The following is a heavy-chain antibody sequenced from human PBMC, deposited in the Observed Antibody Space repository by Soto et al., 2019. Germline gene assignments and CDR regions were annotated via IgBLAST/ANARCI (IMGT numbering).Heavy chain of an antibody. D-gene: IGHD2-2*01. CDR1: GGSILGSSYY. J-gene: IGHJ4*02. V-gene: IGHV4-39*01. Sequence: SETLSLTCKVSGGSILGSSYYWGWVRQPPGKGLEWIGTIHSNGTAYYKSSLKSRVTISVGTSKTEVSLKLSSVTAADTAMYYCATLHFKYADFWGQGALVTVSS. CDR2: IHSNGTA. CDR3: ATLHFKYADF.